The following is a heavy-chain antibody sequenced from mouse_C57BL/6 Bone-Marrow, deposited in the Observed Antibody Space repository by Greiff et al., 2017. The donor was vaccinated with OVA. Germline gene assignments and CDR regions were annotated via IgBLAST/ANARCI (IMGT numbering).Heavy chain of an antibody. D-gene: IGHD1-1*01. CDR3: AYYDGY. CDR1: GYSITSGYY. CDR2: ISYDGSN. Sequence: DVKLQESGPGLVKPSQSLSLTCSVTGYSITSGYYWNWIRQFPGNKLEWMGYISYDGSNNYNPSLKNRISITRDTSKNQFFLKLNSVTTEDTATYYCAYYDGYWGQGTTLTVSS. J-gene: IGHJ2*01. V-gene: IGHV3-6*01.